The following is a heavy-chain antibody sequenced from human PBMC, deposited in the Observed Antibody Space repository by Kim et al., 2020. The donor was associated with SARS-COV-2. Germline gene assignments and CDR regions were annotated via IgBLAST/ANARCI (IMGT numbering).Heavy chain of an antibody. CDR3: AREWDIAAAGYWYFDL. J-gene: IGHJ2*01. Sequence: SLKSRVTMSVDTSKNQFSLKLSSVTAADTAVYYCAREWDIAAAGYWYFDLWGRGTLVTVSS. V-gene: IGHV4-4*07. D-gene: IGHD6-13*01.